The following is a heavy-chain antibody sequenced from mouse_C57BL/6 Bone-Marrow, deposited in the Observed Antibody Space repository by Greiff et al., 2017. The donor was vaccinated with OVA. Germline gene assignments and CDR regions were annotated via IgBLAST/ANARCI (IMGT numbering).Heavy chain of an antibody. J-gene: IGHJ4*01. CDR2: IYPRSGNT. CDR3: ESYGCCGYAMDY. CDR1: GYTFTSSG. Sequence: VQLQQSGAELARPGASVKLSCKASGYTFTSSGISWVKQRTGQGLEWIGEIYPRSGNTYYNEKFKGKATLTADKSSSTAYMELRSLTSEDSAVXVCESYGCCGYAMDYWGQGTSVTVSS. D-gene: IGHD2-2*01. V-gene: IGHV1-81*01.